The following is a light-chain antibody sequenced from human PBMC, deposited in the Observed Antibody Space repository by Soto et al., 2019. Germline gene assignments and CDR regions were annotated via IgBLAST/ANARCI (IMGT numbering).Light chain of an antibody. Sequence: DIPMAQSPPSLSASVGDRVTITCRASHNIVTYLNWYQQKAGKAPSLLIYEASHLQSGVPFRFFSSGSGTDFTLTIDNLQHEDSATYYCQQSHSTPPTFGPGTKLEIK. CDR3: QQSHSTPPT. V-gene: IGKV1-39*01. CDR2: EAS. CDR1: HNIVTY. J-gene: IGKJ2*01.